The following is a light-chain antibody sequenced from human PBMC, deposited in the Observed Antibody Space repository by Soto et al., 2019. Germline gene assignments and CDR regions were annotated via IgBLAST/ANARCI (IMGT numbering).Light chain of an antibody. CDR3: QKYNSASFT. V-gene: IGKV1-27*01. Sequence: DIQMTQSPSSLSASVVDRVTITCRASQGISNYLAWYQQKPGKVPKLLIYGASTLHSGVPPRFSGSGSGTDFTLTISSLQPEDVATYFCQKYNSASFTFGPGTKVGIK. J-gene: IGKJ3*01. CDR1: QGISNY. CDR2: GAS.